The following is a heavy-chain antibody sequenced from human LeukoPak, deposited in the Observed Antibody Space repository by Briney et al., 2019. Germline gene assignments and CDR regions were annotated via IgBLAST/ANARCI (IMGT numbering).Heavy chain of an antibody. J-gene: IGHJ3*02. Sequence: SETLSLTCAVSGGSISSSNWWSWVRPPPGKGLEWIGEIYHSGSTNYNPSLKSRVTISVDKSKNQFSLKLSSVTAADTAVYYCARAGGSTDDAFDIWGQGTMVTVSS. CDR2: IYHSGST. D-gene: IGHD1-26*01. CDR1: GGSISSSNW. V-gene: IGHV4-4*02. CDR3: ARAGGSTDDAFDI.